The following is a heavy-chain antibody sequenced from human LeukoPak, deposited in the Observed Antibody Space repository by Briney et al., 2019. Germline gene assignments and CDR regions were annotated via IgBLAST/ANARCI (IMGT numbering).Heavy chain of an antibody. Sequence: GTSLRLSCVTSGFTFLNYAVHWVRQAPGKGLEWVAVMSYDGNNNYYADSVKGRFTISRDSSQNTLFLQMNNLRPEDTAVYYCAREWGAAADYWGQGTLVTVSS. J-gene: IGHJ4*02. V-gene: IGHV3-30-3*01. CDR3: AREWGAAADY. CDR1: GFTFLNYA. CDR2: MSYDGNNN. D-gene: IGHD6-13*01.